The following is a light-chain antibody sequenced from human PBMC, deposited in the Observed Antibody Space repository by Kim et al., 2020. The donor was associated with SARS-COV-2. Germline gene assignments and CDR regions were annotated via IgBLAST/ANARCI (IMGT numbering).Light chain of an antibody. Sequence: EIVMTQSPATLSVSPGETATLSCRAGQSVNNNLAWFQQKPGQAPRLLIYASSTRAPGIPARFSGSGSGTEFTLTISSLQSEDFAVYYCQQFNNWPGTFGQGTKVDIK. V-gene: IGKV3-15*01. CDR1: QSVNNN. CDR3: QQFNNWPGT. CDR2: ASS. J-gene: IGKJ1*01.